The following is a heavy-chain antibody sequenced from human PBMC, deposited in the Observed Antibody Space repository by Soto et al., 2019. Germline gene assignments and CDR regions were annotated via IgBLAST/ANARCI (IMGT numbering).Heavy chain of an antibody. Sequence: GASVKVSCKASGYTFTVYYMQWVRQAPGQGLEWMGWINPNSGGTTYAQNFQGRVTMTRDTSISTAYMELSRLRSDDTAVYYCARQPSPKHCSSISCYGFDPWGQGHLVTVSS. D-gene: IGHD2-2*01. V-gene: IGHV1-2*02. CDR3: ARQPSPKHCSSISCYGFDP. CDR2: INPNSGGT. J-gene: IGHJ5*02. CDR1: GYTFTVYY.